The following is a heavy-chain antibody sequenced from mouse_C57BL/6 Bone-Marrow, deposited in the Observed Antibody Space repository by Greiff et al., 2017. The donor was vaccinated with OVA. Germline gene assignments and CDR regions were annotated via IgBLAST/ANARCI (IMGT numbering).Heavy chain of an antibody. V-gene: IGHV1-5*01. CDR3: TRWKDYDVGFAY. D-gene: IGHD2-4*01. Sequence: EVKVVESGTVLARPGASVKMSCKTSGYTFTSYWMHWVKQRPGQGLEWIGAIYPGNSDTSYNQKFKGKAKLTAVTSASTAYMELSSLTNEDSAVYYCTRWKDYDVGFAYWGQGTLVTVSA. CDR1: GYTFTSYW. J-gene: IGHJ3*01. CDR2: IYPGNSDT.